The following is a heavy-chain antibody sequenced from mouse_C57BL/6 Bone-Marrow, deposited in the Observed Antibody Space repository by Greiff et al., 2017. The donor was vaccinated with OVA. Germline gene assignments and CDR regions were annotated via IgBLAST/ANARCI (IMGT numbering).Heavy chain of an antibody. CDR3: VRQGDYYGSSYVRDYYAMDY. CDR2: IRSKSNNYAT. CDR1: GFSFNTYA. Sequence: DVMLVESGGGLVQPKGSLKLSCAASGFSFNTYAMNWVRQAPGKGLEWVARIRSKSNNYATYYADSVKDRFTISRDDSESMLYLQMNNLKTEDTAMYYCVRQGDYYGSSYVRDYYAMDYWGQGTSVTVSS. V-gene: IGHV10-1*01. J-gene: IGHJ4*01. D-gene: IGHD1-1*01.